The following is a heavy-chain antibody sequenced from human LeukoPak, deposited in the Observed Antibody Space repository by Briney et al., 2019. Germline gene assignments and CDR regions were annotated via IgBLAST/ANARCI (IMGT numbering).Heavy chain of an antibody. Sequence: PSETLSLTCAVYGWSFNDYYWNWVPQPPGKGLEGIGEINARGDTNYNPSLKSRVTISVDSSKNQFSLTLTSMIAADTAIYYCARGQVPAARGYNWFDPWGQGTLVTVSS. CDR2: INARGDT. CDR3: ARGQVPAARGYNWFDP. D-gene: IGHD2-2*01. J-gene: IGHJ5*02. CDR1: GWSFNDYY. V-gene: IGHV4-34*01.